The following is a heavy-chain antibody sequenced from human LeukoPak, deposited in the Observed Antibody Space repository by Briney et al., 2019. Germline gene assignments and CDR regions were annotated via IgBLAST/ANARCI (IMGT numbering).Heavy chain of an antibody. J-gene: IGHJ6*02. Sequence: SETLSLTCTVSGGSISYYYWSWIRQSPGKGLEWIGYVYYSGTTNYNPSLRSRVTISVDTSKNQFSLQLRSVTAADTAVYYCAREDPQTRVPEGMDVWGQGTTVTVSS. V-gene: IGHV4-59*01. CDR3: AREDPQTRVPEGMDV. D-gene: IGHD4/OR15-4a*01. CDR1: GGSISYYY. CDR2: VYYSGTT.